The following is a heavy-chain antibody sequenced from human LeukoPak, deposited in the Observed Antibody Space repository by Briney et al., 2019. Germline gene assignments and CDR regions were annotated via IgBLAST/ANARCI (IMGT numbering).Heavy chain of an antibody. V-gene: IGHV3-21*01. CDR1: GFTFSSYS. CDR3: ARDLAVAGKY. D-gene: IGHD6-19*01. CDR2: ISSSSTYI. Sequence: KPGGSLRLSCAASGFTFSSYSMNWVRQAPGKGLEWVSSISSSSTYIYYADSVKGRFTISRDNAKNSLYLQMNRLRAEDTAVYYCARDLAVAGKYWGQGTLVTVSS. J-gene: IGHJ4*02.